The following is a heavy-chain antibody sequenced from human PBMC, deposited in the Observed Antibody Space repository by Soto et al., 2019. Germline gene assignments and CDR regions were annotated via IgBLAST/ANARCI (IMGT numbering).Heavy chain of an antibody. V-gene: IGHV1-69*17. D-gene: IGHD2-15*01. CDR1: GVTYSSHV. CDR3: ARGVVDTNVVFKWFDP. J-gene: IGHJ5*02. Sequence: QVQLVQSGAEVKRPGSSVKVSCEASGVTYSSHVISWVRQAPGQGLEWMGGIIPLFGIPNYAQKFKDRLTITADKSTSTAYMELSSLRSEDTAVYYCARGVVDTNVVFKWFDPWGQGTLVTVSS. CDR2: IIPLFGIP.